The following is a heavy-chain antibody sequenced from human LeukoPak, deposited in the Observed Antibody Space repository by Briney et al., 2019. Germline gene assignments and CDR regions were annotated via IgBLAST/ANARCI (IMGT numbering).Heavy chain of an antibody. CDR3: ARDRGYIYGYAFDY. CDR2: INSDGSTT. V-gene: IGHV3-74*01. D-gene: IGHD5-18*01. CDR1: GFTISSYW. Sequence: GGSLRLSCAASGFTISSYWMHWVRQDPGKGLVWVSRINSDGSTTTYADSVKGRFTISRDNAKNTLYLQMNSLRAEDTAVYYCARDRGYIYGYAFDYWGQGTLVTVSS. J-gene: IGHJ4*02.